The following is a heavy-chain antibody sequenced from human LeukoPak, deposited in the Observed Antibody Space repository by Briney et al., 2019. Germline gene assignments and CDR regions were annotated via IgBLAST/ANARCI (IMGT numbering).Heavy chain of an antibody. Sequence: GGSLRLSCVASGFTFSSYAMSWVRQAPGKGLEWVSAISGSGGSTYCADSVKGRFTISRDNSKNTLYLQMNSLRAEDTAVYYCAKGYYGSGGYYFDYWGQGTLVTVSS. D-gene: IGHD3-10*01. CDR1: GFTFSSYA. CDR2: ISGSGGST. J-gene: IGHJ4*02. V-gene: IGHV3-23*01. CDR3: AKGYYGSGGYYFDY.